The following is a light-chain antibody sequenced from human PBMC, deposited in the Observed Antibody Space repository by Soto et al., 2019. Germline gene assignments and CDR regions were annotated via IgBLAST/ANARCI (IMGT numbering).Light chain of an antibody. J-gene: IGLJ3*02. Sequence: QSALTQPPSASGTPGQRVTISCSGSNSNVGNNTVNWYQQFPGTSPRLLIEGYNQRPSGVPDRFTGSKSGTSATLGITGLQPGDEAVYYCGTWNSALRARVFGGGTKVTVL. V-gene: IGLV1-44*01. CDR2: GYN. CDR1: NSNVGNNT. CDR3: GTWNSALRARV.